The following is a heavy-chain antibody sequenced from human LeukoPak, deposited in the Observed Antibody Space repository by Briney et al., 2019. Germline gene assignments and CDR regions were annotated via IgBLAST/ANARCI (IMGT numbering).Heavy chain of an antibody. CDR1: GGFISSYY. D-gene: IGHD6-19*01. CDR3: ARWGPVAGVDY. Sequence: SEALSLTCTVSGGFISSYYWSWIRQPPGKGLEWIGYIYYSGSTNYNPSLKSRVTISVDTSKNQFSLKLSSVTAADTAAYYCARWGPVAGVDYWGQGTLVTVSS. CDR2: IYYSGST. V-gene: IGHV4-59*01. J-gene: IGHJ4*02.